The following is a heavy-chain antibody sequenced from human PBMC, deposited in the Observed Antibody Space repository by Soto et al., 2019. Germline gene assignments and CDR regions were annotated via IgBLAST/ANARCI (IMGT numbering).Heavy chain of an antibody. CDR1: GGSISSGGYY. J-gene: IGHJ4*02. D-gene: IGHD1-20*01. Sequence: QVQLQESGPGLVKPSQTLSLTCTVSGGSISSGGYYWSWIRQHPGKGLEWIGYIYYSGSTYYNPSLMSRVTISVYTSKNQFSLKLSSVTAADTAVYYCARFIPGTGNAYWGQGTRVTVSS. CDR3: ARFIPGTGNAY. CDR2: IYYSGST. V-gene: IGHV4-31*03.